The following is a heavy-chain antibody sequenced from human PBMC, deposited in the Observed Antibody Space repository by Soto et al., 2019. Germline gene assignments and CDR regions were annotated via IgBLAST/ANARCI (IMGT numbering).Heavy chain of an antibody. CDR2: ISGSGDTT. V-gene: IGHV3-23*01. CDR3: AKDRRAGGNSAFYFDF. D-gene: IGHD3-16*01. CDR1: GLTLSTFA. J-gene: IGHJ4*02. Sequence: GGSLRLSCAASGLTLSTFAMNWVRQAPGKGLEWVSRISGSGDTTDYAGSVKGRFTISRDNSHNTLYLQVHSLTAEDTAVYYCAKDRRAGGNSAFYFDFWGQGAQVTVSS.